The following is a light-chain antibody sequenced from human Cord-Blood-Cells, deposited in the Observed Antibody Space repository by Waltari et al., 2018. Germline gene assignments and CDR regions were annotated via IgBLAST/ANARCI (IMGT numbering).Light chain of an antibody. CDR2: EVS. J-gene: IGLJ3*02. V-gene: IGLV2-23*02. Sequence: QSALTQPASVSGSPRQSITTSCTGTSSDVGGYNLVSWYHQHPGKAPKLMIYEVSTRPSGVSNRFSGSKSGNTASLTISGLQAEDEADYYCCSYAGSLWVFGGGTKLTVL. CDR1: SSDVGGYNL. CDR3: CSYAGSLWV.